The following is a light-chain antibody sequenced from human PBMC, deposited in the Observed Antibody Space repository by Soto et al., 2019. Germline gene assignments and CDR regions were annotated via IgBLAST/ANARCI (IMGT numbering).Light chain of an antibody. CDR2: TAS. J-gene: IGKJ1*01. V-gene: IGKV3-20*01. CDR3: HQYARSPLT. CDR1: QSVGRNY. Sequence: EIVLTQSPGTLSLSPGERATLSCRASQSVGRNYLAWYQQKPGQAPRLLIHTASSRATGIPDRFSGSGSETDFTLTVNRLEPEDSAVYFCHQYARSPLTFGLGTKVEI.